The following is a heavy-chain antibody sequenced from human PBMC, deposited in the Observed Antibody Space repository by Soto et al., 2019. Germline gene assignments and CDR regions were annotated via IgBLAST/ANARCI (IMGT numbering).Heavy chain of an antibody. CDR1: GFSFSSYA. CDR2: FSAGGRA. CDR3: AKESMPQHYGDTLFDY. V-gene: IGHV3-23*01. D-gene: IGHD4-17*01. J-gene: IGHJ4*02. Sequence: QLLESGGGLVQPGGSLRLSCEASGFSFSSYALSWVRQAPGKGLEWVSTFSAGGRAYYADSVKGRFTIAKDTSKNPLCLQASSLRAEDTAVYYCAKESMPQHYGDTLFDYWGQGTRVTVSS.